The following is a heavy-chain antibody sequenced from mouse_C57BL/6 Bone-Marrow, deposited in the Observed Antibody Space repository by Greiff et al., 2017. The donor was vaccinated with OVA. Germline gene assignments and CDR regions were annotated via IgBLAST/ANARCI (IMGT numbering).Heavy chain of an antibody. D-gene: IGHD1-1*01. J-gene: IGHJ1*03. Sequence: VQLQQSGAELVKPGASVKLSCKASGYTFTSYWLHWVKQRPGQGLEWIGMIHPNSGSTNYNEKFKSKATLTVDKSSSTAYMQLSSLTSEDSAVYYCAIYYYGSRYWYFDVWGTGTTVTVSS. CDR1: GYTFTSYW. V-gene: IGHV1-64*01. CDR3: AIYYYGSRYWYFDV. CDR2: IHPNSGST.